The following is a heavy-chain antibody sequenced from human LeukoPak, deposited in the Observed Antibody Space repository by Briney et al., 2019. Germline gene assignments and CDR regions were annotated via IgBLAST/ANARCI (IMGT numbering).Heavy chain of an antibody. CDR1: GYTFTSYG. CDR2: ISAYNGNT. V-gene: IGHV1-18*01. J-gene: IGHJ4*02. D-gene: IGHD2-15*01. Sequence: ASVKVSCKASGYTFTSYGISWVRQAPGQGLEWMGWISAYNGNTNYAQKLQGRVTMTTDTSTSTAYMELRSLRSDDTAVYYCARDTEKYCSGGSCYSIYWGQGTLVTVSS. CDR3: ARDTEKYCSGGSCYSIY.